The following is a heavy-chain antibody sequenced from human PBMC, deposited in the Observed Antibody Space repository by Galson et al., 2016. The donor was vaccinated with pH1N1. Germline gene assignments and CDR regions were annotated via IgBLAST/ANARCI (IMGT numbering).Heavy chain of an antibody. V-gene: IGHV1-46*03. CDR3: IRDLRRRPDF. J-gene: IGHJ4*02. Sequence: SVKVSCKASGYIFTSDYFHWVRQAPGQGLEWMGVIDPSNGGTTFAQKLQSLVTMTRDTSTSTVYMELLGLKSEDTAVYYCIRDLRRRPDFCGQGTLVTVSS. CDR1: GYIFTSDY. CDR2: IDPSNGGT.